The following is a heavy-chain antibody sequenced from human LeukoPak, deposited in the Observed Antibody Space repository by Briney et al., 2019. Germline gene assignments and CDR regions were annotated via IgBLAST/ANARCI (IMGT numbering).Heavy chain of an antibody. CDR3: ARESNYHGSGTGWFDP. CDR1: GGSISRGGYS. D-gene: IGHD3-10*01. CDR2: FYYSGSI. J-gene: IGHJ5*02. V-gene: IGHV4-30-4*07. Sequence: SETLSLTCAVSGGSISRGGYSWSWIRQPPGKGLEWIGYFYYSGSIYYNPSLKRRVTISLETSKNRLSLKLISVTAADTAVYYCARESNYHGSGTGWFDPWGQGTLVTVSS.